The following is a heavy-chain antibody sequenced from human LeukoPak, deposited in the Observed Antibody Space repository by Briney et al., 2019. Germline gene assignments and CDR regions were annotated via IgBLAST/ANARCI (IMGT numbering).Heavy chain of an antibody. J-gene: IGHJ4*02. Sequence: GGSLRLSCAASGFTFSSYDMHWVRQATGKGLEWVSAIGTAGDTYYPGSVKGRFTISRENAKNSLYLQMNSLRAGDTAVYYCARELGDSYGYAGPGPLDYWGQGTLVTVSS. CDR2: IGTAGDT. CDR1: GFTFSSYD. D-gene: IGHD5-18*01. V-gene: IGHV3-13*01. CDR3: ARELGDSYGYAGPGPLDY.